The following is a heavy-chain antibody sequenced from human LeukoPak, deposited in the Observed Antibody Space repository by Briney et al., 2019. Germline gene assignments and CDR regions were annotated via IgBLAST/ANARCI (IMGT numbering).Heavy chain of an antibody. D-gene: IGHD5-18*01. Sequence: PGRSLRLSCAASGFTFSSYGMHWVRQAPGKGLEWVAVIWFDGSNEYYADSVKGRFPISRDNSKNTLYLQMNSLRAEDTAVYYCARGDIQLWGIDYWGQGTLVTVSS. CDR2: IWFDGSNE. V-gene: IGHV3-33*08. J-gene: IGHJ4*02. CDR1: GFTFSSYG. CDR3: ARGDIQLWGIDY.